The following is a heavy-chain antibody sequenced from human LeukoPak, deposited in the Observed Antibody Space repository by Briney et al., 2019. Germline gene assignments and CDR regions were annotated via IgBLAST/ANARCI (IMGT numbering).Heavy chain of an antibody. J-gene: IGHJ3*02. CDR3: ARDPRGYCSSTSCPDAFDI. D-gene: IGHD2-2*01. CDR2: IIPIFGTA. V-gene: IGHV1-69*06. CDR1: RGTFSSYA. Sequence: SVKVSCKASRGTFSSYAISWVRQAPGQGLEWMGGIIPIFGTANYAQKFQGRVTITADKSTSTAYMELSSLRSEDTAVYYCARDPRGYCSSTSCPDAFDIWGQGTMVTVSS.